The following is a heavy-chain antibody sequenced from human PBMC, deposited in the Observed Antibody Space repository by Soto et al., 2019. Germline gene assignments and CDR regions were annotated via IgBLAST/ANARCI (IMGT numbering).Heavy chain of an antibody. J-gene: IGHJ1*01. Sequence: QAHLVQSGAEVREPGASVKVSCQALEHTSTIYYIHWVRQARGQGLEWMGWINADSGDTTYAEDFRGRVTFTRDTSTSTFHMELSRLRLDDTAMYFCATRDYDILTGYLHIWGQGTLITVSS. CDR1: EHTSTIYY. CDR3: ATRDYDILTGYLHI. CDR2: INADSGDT. V-gene: IGHV1-2*02. D-gene: IGHD3-9*01.